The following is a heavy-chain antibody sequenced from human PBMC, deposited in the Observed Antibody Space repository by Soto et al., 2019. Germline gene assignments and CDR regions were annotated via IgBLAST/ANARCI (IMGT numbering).Heavy chain of an antibody. D-gene: IGHD3-22*01. CDR3: ARLGDYYQTFDY. CDR1: GSPISSYY. Sequence: PLETLSLTCSVSGSPISSYYWSWFRQPPGQGLEWLGYVYYTGTTTYNPSLKSRLTISLDTSKTQFSLKLGSVTAADTAVYYCARLGDYYQTFDYWGQGALVTVSS. CDR2: VYYTGTT. J-gene: IGHJ4*01. V-gene: IGHV4-59*08.